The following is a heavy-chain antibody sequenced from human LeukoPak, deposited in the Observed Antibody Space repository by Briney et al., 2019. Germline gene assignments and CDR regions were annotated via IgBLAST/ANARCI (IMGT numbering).Heavy chain of an antibody. CDR2: IYYSGST. V-gene: IGHV4-59*08. Sequence: TSETLSLTCTVSGRPLGSYYWSWIRQPPGKGLEGIGCIYYSGSTNSNASLKSRVTISVDTSENQFSLKLSSVTAADTAVYYCARSVVVTAPLGYWGQGTLVTVSS. J-gene: IGHJ4*02. D-gene: IGHD2-21*02. CDR3: ARSVVVTAPLGY. CDR1: GRPLGSYY.